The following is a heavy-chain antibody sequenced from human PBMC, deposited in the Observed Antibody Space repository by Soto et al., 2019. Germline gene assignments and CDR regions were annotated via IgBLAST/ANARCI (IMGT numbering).Heavy chain of an antibody. D-gene: IGHD3-3*01. CDR3: ARXFGYDFWSGYFPDAFDI. Sequence: PSETLSLTCTVSGGTISSYYWSWIRQPAGKGLEWIGRIYTSGSTNYNPSLKSRVTMSVDTSKKQFSLKLRSVTAADTAVYYCARXFGYDFWSGYFPDAFDIWGQGTMVTVSS. CDR2: IYTSGST. V-gene: IGHV4-4*07. J-gene: IGHJ3*02. CDR1: GGTISSYY.